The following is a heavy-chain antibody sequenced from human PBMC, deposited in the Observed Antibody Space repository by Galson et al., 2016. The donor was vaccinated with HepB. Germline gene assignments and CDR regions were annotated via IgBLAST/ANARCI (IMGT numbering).Heavy chain of an antibody. V-gene: IGHV3-11*06. Sequence: SLRLSCAASGFTFSDYYMNWIRQAPGKGLEWVSYISSSSLSTNYADSVKGRFTISRDNAKNSLYPQMNSLRAEDTAVYYCARGHWQLVDEEHYGMDVWGQGTPVTVSS. CDR3: ARGHWQLVDEEHYGMDV. J-gene: IGHJ6*02. CDR1: GFTFSDYY. CDR2: ISSSSLST. D-gene: IGHD6-6*01.